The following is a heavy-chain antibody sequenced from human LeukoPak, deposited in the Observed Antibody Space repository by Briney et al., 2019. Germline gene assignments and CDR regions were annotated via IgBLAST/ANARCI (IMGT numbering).Heavy chain of an antibody. D-gene: IGHD1-26*01. J-gene: IGHJ4*02. CDR1: GYTLTELS. CDR2: FDPEDGET. CDR3: ATRGSYLPLWWY. Sequence: EASVKVSCKVSGYTLTELSMHWVRQAPGKGLEWMGGFDPEDGETIYAQKFQGRVTMTEDTSTDTAYMELSSLRSEDTAVYYCATRGSYLPLWWYWGQGTLVTVSS. V-gene: IGHV1-24*01.